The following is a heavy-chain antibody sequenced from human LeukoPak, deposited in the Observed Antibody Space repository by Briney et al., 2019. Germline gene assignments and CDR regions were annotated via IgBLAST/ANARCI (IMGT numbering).Heavy chain of an antibody. V-gene: IGHV3-23*01. D-gene: IGHD3-3*01. CDR1: GFTFSSYG. CDR3: AKPHPDYDFWSGYYFGFDP. J-gene: IGHJ5*02. CDR2: ISGSGGST. Sequence: GGTLRLSCAASGFTFSSYGMSWVRQAPGKGLEWVSAISGSGGSTYYADSVKGRFTISRDNSKNTLYLQMNSLRAEDTAVYYCAKPHPDYDFWSGYYFGFDPWGQGTLVTVSS.